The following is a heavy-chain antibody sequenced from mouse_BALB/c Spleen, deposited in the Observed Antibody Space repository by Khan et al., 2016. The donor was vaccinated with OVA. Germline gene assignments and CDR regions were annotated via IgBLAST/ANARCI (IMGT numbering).Heavy chain of an antibody. CDR1: GYTFTNFW. CDR3: SRNGFGNYESWDY. V-gene: IGHV1-5*01. J-gene: IGHJ2*01. Sequence: VQLQQSGTVLARPGASVKLSCKGSGYTFTNFWMHWVKQRPGQGLEWIGVIYPGNSDTNYNQKFKGKAKLTAVTSTSTAYMGLNSLTKEDSAVYYCSRNGFGNYESWDYWGQGTTLTVSS. D-gene: IGHD2-1*01. CDR2: IYPGNSDT.